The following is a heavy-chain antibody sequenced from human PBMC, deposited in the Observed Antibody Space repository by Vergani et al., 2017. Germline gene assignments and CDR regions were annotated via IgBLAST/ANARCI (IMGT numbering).Heavy chain of an antibody. CDR3: AKKWLTNEEVEY. D-gene: IGHD6-19*01. Sequence: EVKLLESGGGLVQSGGSLRLSCAGSGFTFRNFGMTWVRQAPGKGLEWVSTVSADGDSTYYAESVKGRFTISRDNPKNTVHLQMNSLRAEDTAVYYCAKKWLTNEEVEYWGQGILVTVSS. CDR2: VSADGDST. CDR1: GFTFRNFG. V-gene: IGHV3-23*01. J-gene: IGHJ4*02.